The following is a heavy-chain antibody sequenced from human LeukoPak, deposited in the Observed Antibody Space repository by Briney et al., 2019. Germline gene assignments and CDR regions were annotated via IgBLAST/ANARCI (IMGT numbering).Heavy chain of an antibody. CDR1: VLTFSRCD. Sequence: GGSLRLSCAASVLTFSRCDMFWFRQVPGKGLEWGSTIGTGGDIYYSDSVKGRFTISRDNAKNSLYLQMNRLSAGDTAVYFCARGGIAVSGIALEDYWGQGTLVTVSS. V-gene: IGHV3-13*01. CDR2: IGTGGDI. D-gene: IGHD6-19*01. J-gene: IGHJ4*02. CDR3: ARGGIAVSGIALEDY.